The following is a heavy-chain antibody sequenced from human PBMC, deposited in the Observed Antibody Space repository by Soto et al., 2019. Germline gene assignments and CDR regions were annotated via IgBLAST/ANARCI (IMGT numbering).Heavy chain of an antibody. J-gene: IGHJ3*02. D-gene: IGHD4-17*01. CDR3: ARQDGDYVGAFDI. V-gene: IGHV5-51*01. Sequence: GESLKISCKGSGYTFTTYGIGWVRQMPGKGLEWMGIIYPADSDTRYSPSFQGHVTISADKSITTAYLQWSSLRASDTAMYFCARQDGDYVGAFDIWGRGTMVTVSS. CDR1: GYTFTTYG. CDR2: IYPADSDT.